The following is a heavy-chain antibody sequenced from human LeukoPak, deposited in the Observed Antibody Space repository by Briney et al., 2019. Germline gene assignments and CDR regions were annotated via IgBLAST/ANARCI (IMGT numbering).Heavy chain of an antibody. D-gene: IGHD3-3*01. CDR3: AREVPIFGVAYHYFDY. Sequence: PSDTLSLTCTLWGRSISSYYWRWIRQPPGRGLEWIGYIYYSGCTNYNPSLKSRVTISVDTSKNQFSLKLSSVTAADTAVYYCAREVPIFGVAYHYFDYWGQGTLVTVSS. J-gene: IGHJ4*02. V-gene: IGHV4-59*01. CDR1: GRSISSYY. CDR2: IYYSGCT.